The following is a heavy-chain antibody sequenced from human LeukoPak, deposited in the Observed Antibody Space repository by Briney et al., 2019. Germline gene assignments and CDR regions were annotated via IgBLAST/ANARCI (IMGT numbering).Heavy chain of an antibody. CDR1: GFTFSNFA. Sequence: GGSLRLSCAASGFTFSNFAMSWVRQDPGKGLEWVSAISGSGGSTYYADSVKGRFTMSRDNSKNTLYLQMNSLRAEDTAVYYCAKSWAGYYFDYWGQGTLVTVFS. D-gene: IGHD3/OR15-3a*01. CDR3: AKSWAGYYFDY. J-gene: IGHJ4*02. V-gene: IGHV3-23*01. CDR2: ISGSGGST.